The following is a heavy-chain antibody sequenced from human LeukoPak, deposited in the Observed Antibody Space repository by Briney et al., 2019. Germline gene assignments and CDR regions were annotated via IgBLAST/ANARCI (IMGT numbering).Heavy chain of an antibody. J-gene: IGHJ4*02. Sequence: SETLSLTCTVSGGSISSSRYYWGWIRQPPGKGLEWIGNIYYSGSTYYNPSLKSRVTISVETSKNQFSLKLSSVTAADTAVYYCARDGRFPPEVLPRYFDYWGQGTLVTVSS. V-gene: IGHV4-39*07. CDR2: IYYSGST. CDR3: ARDGRFPPEVLPRYFDY. CDR1: GGSISSSRYY. D-gene: IGHD1-26*01.